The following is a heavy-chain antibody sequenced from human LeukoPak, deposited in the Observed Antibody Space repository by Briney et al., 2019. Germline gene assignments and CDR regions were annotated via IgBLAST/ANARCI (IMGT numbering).Heavy chain of an antibody. CDR3: ARDKFPATNIPLIDF. J-gene: IGHJ4*02. CDR1: GFSFGSYW. V-gene: IGHV3-7*03. CDR2: VKQDGSET. Sequence: AGGSLRLSCTASGFSFGSYWMSWVRQAPGKGLEWVANVKQDGSETYYVDSLKGRFTISGDNAKNSLYLQMGSLRAEDTAIYYCARDKFPATNIPLIDFWGPGTLVTVSS. D-gene: IGHD2-2*02.